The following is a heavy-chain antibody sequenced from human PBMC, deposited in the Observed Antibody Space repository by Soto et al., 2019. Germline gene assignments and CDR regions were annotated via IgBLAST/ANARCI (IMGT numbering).Heavy chain of an antibody. J-gene: IGHJ5*02. CDR3: AKSGSSGWYGWFDP. V-gene: IGHV2-5*01. CDR2: IYWNDDK. CDR1: VFSLITSGVG. Sequence: XGPTLVNPTQTLPLTCIFSVFSLITSGVGVGWIRQPPGKALEWLGFIYWNDDKRYSPSLKSRLTITKDTSKNQVVLTMTNMDPVDTATYYCAKSGSSGWYGWFDPWGQGTLVTVSS. D-gene: IGHD6-19*01.